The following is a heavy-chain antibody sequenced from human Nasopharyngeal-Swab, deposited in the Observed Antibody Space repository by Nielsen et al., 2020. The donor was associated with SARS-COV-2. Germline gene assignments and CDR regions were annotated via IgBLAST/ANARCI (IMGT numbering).Heavy chain of an antibody. J-gene: IGHJ5*02. D-gene: IGHD3-3*01. Sequence: SGTLSPNCAVSGGSVSSSNWGGLGRQTPRKGGGGVGEIYHSGSTNYNPSPKSRVTISVDKSKNQFSLKLSSVTAADTAVYYCARGVPITLVGVVSSGGNQFDPWGQGTLVTVSS. CDR1: GGSVSSSNW. CDR2: IYHSGST. V-gene: IGHV4-4*02. CDR3: ARGVPITLVGVVSSGGNQFDP.